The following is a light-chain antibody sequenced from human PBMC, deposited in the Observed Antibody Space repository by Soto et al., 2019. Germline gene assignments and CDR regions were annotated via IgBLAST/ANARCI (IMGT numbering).Light chain of an antibody. CDR2: AAS. Sequence: MQERRSASSFSASVGACDTITCRASQSATNYLNWYQQKPGKAPKLLIYAASSLQSGVPSRFSCSGSGTDFTLTISSLQPEDFATYYCQQSYSTPRTFGQGTKVDVK. V-gene: IGKV1-39*01. CDR1: QSATNY. J-gene: IGKJ1*01. CDR3: QQSYSTPRT.